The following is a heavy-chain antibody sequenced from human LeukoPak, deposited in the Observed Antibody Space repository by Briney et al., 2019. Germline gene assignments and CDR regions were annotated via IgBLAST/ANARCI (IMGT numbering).Heavy chain of an antibody. CDR3: ARSKSGAPDY. CDR1: GGSISSYY. Sequence: SETLSLACTVSGGSISSYYWSWIRQPPGKGLEWIGYIYYSGSTNYNPSLKSRVTISVDTSKNQFSLKLSSVTAADTAVYYCARSKSGAPDYWGQGTLVTVSS. CDR2: IYYSGST. J-gene: IGHJ4*02. V-gene: IGHV4-59*08. D-gene: IGHD1-26*01.